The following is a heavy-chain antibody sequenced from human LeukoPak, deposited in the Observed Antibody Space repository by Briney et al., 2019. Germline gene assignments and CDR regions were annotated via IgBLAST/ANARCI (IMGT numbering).Heavy chain of an antibody. D-gene: IGHD1-14*01. Sequence: GASVKVSCKASGYTFTGYYMHWVLQAPGQGLEWMGIINPSGGSTSYAQKFQGRVTMTRDTSTSTVYMELSSLRSEDTAVYYCAREIHRYYFDYWGQGTLVTVSS. V-gene: IGHV1-46*01. CDR3: AREIHRYYFDY. CDR2: INPSGGST. CDR1: GYTFTGYY. J-gene: IGHJ4*02.